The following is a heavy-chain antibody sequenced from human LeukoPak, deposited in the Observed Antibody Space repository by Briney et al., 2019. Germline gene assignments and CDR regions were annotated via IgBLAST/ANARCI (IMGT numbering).Heavy chain of an antibody. J-gene: IGHJ4*02. Sequence: GGSLRLSCAASGFTFSDYHMSWIRQAPGKGLEWVSYISSSGSTIYYADSVKGRFTISRDNAKNSLYLQMNSLRAEDTAVYYCARGEVPATAMIDYWGQGTLVTVSS. D-gene: IGHD2-2*01. CDR2: ISSSGSTI. CDR3: ARGEVPATAMIDY. CDR1: GFTFSDYH. V-gene: IGHV3-11*01.